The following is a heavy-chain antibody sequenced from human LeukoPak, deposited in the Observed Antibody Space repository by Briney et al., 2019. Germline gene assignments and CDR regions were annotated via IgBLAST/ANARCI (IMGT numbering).Heavy chain of an antibody. J-gene: IGHJ4*02. D-gene: IGHD1-26*01. CDR1: GGSISSHY. Sequence: ASETLSLTCTVSGGSISSHYWGWIRQPPGKGLEWIGSMYYRGSTYHNPSLKSRVTISVDTSKNQFSLKLSSVTAADTAVYYCATTTIRLGYWGQGTLVTVSS. CDR3: ATTTIRLGY. V-gene: IGHV4-39*07. CDR2: MYYRGST.